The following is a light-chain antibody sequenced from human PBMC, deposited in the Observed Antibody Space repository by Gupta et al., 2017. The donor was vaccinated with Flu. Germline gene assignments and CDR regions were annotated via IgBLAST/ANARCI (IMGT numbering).Light chain of an antibody. CDR2: DVS. Sequence: QSALTQPASVSGSPGQSSTIFCTGTSSDVGRSDSVYWYQQHPGKAPKLIIYDVSNRPSGVSSRFSGSKSGNTASLTISGLDADDETDYYCCSYTSTNTFYVFGPGTKVTVL. CDR3: CSYTSTNTFYV. CDR1: SSDVGRSDS. V-gene: IGLV2-14*01. J-gene: IGLJ1*01.